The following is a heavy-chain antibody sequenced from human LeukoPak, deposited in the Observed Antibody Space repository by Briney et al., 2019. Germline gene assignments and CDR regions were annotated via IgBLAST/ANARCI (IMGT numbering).Heavy chain of an antibody. Sequence: SETLSLTCAVYGGSFSGYYWSWIRNPPGKGRNWIGEINHSGSTNYNPSLKSRVTISVDTSKNQFSLKLSSVTAADTAVYYCARRIVGTSRAFDIWGQGTMVTVSS. CDR2: INHSGST. V-gene: IGHV4-34*01. CDR1: GGSFSGYY. J-gene: IGHJ3*02. D-gene: IGHD1-26*01. CDR3: ARRIVGTSRAFDI.